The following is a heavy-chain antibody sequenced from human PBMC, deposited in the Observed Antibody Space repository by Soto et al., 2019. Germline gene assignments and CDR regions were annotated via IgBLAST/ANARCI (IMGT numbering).Heavy chain of an antibody. CDR2: MNPNSGNT. V-gene: IGHV1-8*01. Sequence: SVKVSCKDSGYTLTSYDINWVRQATGQGLEWMGWMNPNSGNTGYAQKFQGRVTMTRNTSISTAYMELSSLRSEDTAVYYCARVGYDFWSGYHPLHYWGQGTLVTVSS. J-gene: IGHJ4*02. D-gene: IGHD3-3*01. CDR3: ARVGYDFWSGYHPLHY. CDR1: GYTLTSYD.